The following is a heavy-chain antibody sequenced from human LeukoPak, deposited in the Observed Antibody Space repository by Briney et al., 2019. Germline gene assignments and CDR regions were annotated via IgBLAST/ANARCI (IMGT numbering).Heavy chain of an antibody. D-gene: IGHD2-15*01. CDR2: VSAYADNT. CDR1: GYTFTSYG. CDR3: ARDCIGCHGFDY. J-gene: IGHJ4*02. V-gene: IGHV1-18*01. Sequence: GASVKVSFKASGYTFTSYGISWVRQAPGQGLEWVGWVSAYADNTNYVQKLQGRVTMTTDTSTGTAYMELRSLKSDDTAVYYCARDCIGCHGFDYWGQGTLVTVSS.